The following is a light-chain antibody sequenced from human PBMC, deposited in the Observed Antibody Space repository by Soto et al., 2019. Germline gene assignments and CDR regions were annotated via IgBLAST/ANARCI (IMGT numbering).Light chain of an antibody. Sequence: QSALTQPASVSGSPGQSITISCTGTSSDVGGYNYVSWYQQRLGKAPKLMIYDVNNRPSGVSNRFSASKSGNTASLTISGLQAEDEADYYCSSYSSTTTLVFGGGTKLTVL. V-gene: IGLV2-14*01. CDR2: DVN. CDR1: SSDVGGYNY. J-gene: IGLJ3*02. CDR3: SSYSSTTTLV.